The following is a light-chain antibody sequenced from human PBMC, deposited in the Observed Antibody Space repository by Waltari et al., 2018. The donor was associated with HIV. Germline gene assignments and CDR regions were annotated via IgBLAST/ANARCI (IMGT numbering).Light chain of an antibody. CDR3: AAWGDSLTSFV. CDR2: RNN. V-gene: IGLV1-47*01. Sequence: QSVLTQPPSASETPGQRVTIPCSGSSANIGSNYVYWYQHLPGTAPKVLIYRNNQRPSGVPDRFSGSKSGTSASLAISGLRSEDEADYYCAAWGDSLTSFVFGTGTKVTVL. CDR1: SANIGSNY. J-gene: IGLJ1*01.